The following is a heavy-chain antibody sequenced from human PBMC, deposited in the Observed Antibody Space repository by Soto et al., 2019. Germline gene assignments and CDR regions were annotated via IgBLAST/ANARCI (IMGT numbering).Heavy chain of an antibody. Sequence: QVQLVQSGAEVKKPGSSVKVSCKASGGTFSSYAISWVRQAPGQGLEWMGGIIPISETTNYAQKFQGRVTITADESKSIAYMELSSLRSEDTAVYYCARSQGSSTSLEICYYYYYGMDVWGQGTTVTVSS. CDR2: IIPISETT. J-gene: IGHJ6*02. D-gene: IGHD2-2*01. V-gene: IGHV1-69*01. CDR3: ARSQGSSTSLEICYYYYYGMDV. CDR1: GGTFSSYA.